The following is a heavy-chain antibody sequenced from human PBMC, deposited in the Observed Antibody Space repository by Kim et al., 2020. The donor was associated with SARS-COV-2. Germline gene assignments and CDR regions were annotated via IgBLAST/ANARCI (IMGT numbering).Heavy chain of an antibody. CDR2: IYHSGST. V-gene: IGHV4-4*02. Sequence: SETLSLTCAVSGGSISSSNWWSWVRQPPGKGLEWIGEIYHSGSTNYNPSLKSRVTISVDKSKNQFSLKLSSVTAADTVVYYCARDPAYSSSHAFDIWGQGTMVTVSS. CDR3: ARDPAYSSSHAFDI. D-gene: IGHD6-6*01. J-gene: IGHJ3*02. CDR1: GGSISSSNW.